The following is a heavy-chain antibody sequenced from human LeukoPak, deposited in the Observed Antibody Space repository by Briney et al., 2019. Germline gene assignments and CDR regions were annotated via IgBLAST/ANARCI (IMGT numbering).Heavy chain of an antibody. J-gene: IGHJ4*02. V-gene: IGHV3-53*01. CDR2: IYGGGAT. Sequence: GGSLRLSCAASGFTFSDDYLAWVRQAPGTGLEWVSVIYGGGATYYADSVKGRFTISRDGSKNMLFLQMTNLSPEDGAVYYCARSLPASRHYFDNWGQGTPVTVSS. CDR1: GFTFSDDY. D-gene: IGHD6-6*01. CDR3: ARSLPASRHYFDN.